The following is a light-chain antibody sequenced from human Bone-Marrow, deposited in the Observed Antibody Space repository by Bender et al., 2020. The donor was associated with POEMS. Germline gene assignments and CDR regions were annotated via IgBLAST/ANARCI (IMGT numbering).Light chain of an antibody. Sequence: QSALTQPASVSGSPGQSITISCTGTSSDVGGYKYVSWYQHYPGKAPKLMIYDVSHRPSGVSNRFSGSKSGNTASLTISGLQAEDEAAYYCSSYTRSSTRVFGGGTKVTVL. CDR3: SSYTRSSTRV. CDR1: SSDVGGYKY. V-gene: IGLV2-14*03. J-gene: IGLJ2*01. CDR2: DVS.